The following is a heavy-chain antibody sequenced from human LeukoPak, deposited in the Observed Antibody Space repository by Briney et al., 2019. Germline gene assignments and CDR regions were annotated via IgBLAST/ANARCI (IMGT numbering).Heavy chain of an antibody. Sequence: PGGSLRLSCAASGFNFSSYGMHWVRQAPGKGLEWVALIWYDGSNKYYTDSVKGRFTISRDNSKNTLYLQMNSLRAEDTAVYYCAKEMKPWMHFDYWGQGTLVTVSS. CDR3: AKEMKPWMHFDY. V-gene: IGHV3-30*02. CDR2: IWYDGSNK. CDR1: GFNFSSYG. D-gene: IGHD5-12*01. J-gene: IGHJ4*02.